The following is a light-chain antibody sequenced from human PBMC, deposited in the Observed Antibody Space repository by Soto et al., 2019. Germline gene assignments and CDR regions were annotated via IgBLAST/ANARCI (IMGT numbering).Light chain of an antibody. V-gene: IGKV3-20*01. J-gene: IGKJ1*01. Sequence: EIVLTQSPGTLSLSPGDRATLSCRASQSVNSNYLAWYQRKPGQAPRLLIYGASNRATDIPYRFSASGSGTDFTLTITRLEAEDFAVYYCQQYDSTPPTFGQGTEVEVK. CDR2: GAS. CDR3: QQYDSTPPT. CDR1: QSVNSNY.